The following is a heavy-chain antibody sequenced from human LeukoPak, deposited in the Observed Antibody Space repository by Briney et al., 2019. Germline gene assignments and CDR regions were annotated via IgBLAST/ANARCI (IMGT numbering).Heavy chain of an antibody. J-gene: IGHJ6*02. V-gene: IGHV3-30*18. Sequence: GGSLRLSCAASGFTFSSYGMHWVRQAPGKGLEWVAVISYDGSNKCYADSVKGRFTISRDNSKNTLYLQMNSLRAEDTAVYYCANGYGSGSVWDYYYYYGMDVWGQGTTVTVSS. CDR1: GFTFSSYG. CDR2: ISYDGSNK. D-gene: IGHD3-10*01. CDR3: ANGYGSGSVWDYYYYYGMDV.